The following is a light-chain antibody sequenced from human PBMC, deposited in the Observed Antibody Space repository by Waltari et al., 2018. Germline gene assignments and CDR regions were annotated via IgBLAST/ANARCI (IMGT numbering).Light chain of an antibody. V-gene: IGKV1-8*01. CDR2: ASS. J-gene: IGKJ1*01. Sequence: TGDRVTISCRASQGVSTYLAWYQQKPGKAPSLLIYASSTLESGVPSKFSGSGSGTDFTLTISCLQSEDFATYYCQQYHTYPWTFGQGTKVEI. CDR1: QGVSTY. CDR3: QQYHTYPWT.